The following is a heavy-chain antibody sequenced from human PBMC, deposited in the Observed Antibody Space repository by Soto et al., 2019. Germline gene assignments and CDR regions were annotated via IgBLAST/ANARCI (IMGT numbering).Heavy chain of an antibody. Sequence: QVQLVQSGAEVKKPGSSVKVSCKASGGTFSSYAISWVRQAPGQGLEWMGGIIPIFGTADYAQKFQGRVTFTAHESTSTAYTESSCLRPEDTAVYYCASHSGSSLDGRYYYAMDVWGQGTTVTVSS. CDR1: GGTFSSYA. J-gene: IGHJ6*02. CDR3: ASHSGSSLDGRYYYAMDV. D-gene: IGHD1-26*01. CDR2: IIPIFGTA. V-gene: IGHV1-69*12.